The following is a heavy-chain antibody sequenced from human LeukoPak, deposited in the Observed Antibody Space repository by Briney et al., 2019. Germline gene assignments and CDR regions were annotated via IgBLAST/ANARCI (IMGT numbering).Heavy chain of an antibody. CDR2: IKHDGSEE. CDR1: GFTFNIFW. D-gene: IGHD7-27*01. CDR3: ARALGNSTGDY. Sequence: GGSLRLSCAASGFTFNIFWMSWVRQAPGKELEWVANIKHDGSEEYYGDSVRGRFTIPRDNAKNSLILQMNSLRGEDTAVYYCARALGNSTGDYWGQGTLVTVSS. J-gene: IGHJ4*02. V-gene: IGHV3-7*04.